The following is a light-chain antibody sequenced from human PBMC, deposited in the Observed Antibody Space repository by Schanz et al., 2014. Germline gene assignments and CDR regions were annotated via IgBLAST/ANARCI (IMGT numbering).Light chain of an antibody. V-gene: IGKV3-15*01. CDR3: QQYNNWPPWT. Sequence: EIVLTQSPGTLSLSPGERATLSCRASQSVSSSYLAWYRQKPGQAPRLLIYGASTRATGIPARFSGSGSGTEFTLTISSLQSEDFAVYYCQQYNNWPPWTFGQGTKVEIK. J-gene: IGKJ1*01. CDR1: QSVSSSY. CDR2: GAS.